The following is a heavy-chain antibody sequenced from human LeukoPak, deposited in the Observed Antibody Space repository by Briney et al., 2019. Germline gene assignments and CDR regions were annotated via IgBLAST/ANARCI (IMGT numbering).Heavy chain of an antibody. CDR2: IYYSGST. J-gene: IGHJ5*02. D-gene: IGHD5-18*01. CDR1: GGSISSSSYY. CDR3: ARGLGYSYGSVWSDP. V-gene: IGHV4-39*07. Sequence: TSETLSLTCTVSGGSISSSSYYWGWIRQPPGKGLEWIGSIYYSGSTYYNPSLKSRVTISVDTSKNQFSLKLSSVTAADTAIYYCARGLGYSYGSVWSDPWGQGALVTVSS.